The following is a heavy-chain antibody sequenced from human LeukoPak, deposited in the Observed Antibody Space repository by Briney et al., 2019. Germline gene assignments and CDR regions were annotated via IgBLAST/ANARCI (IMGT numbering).Heavy chain of an antibody. CDR1: GFTFSSYW. J-gene: IGHJ4*02. D-gene: IGHD6-19*01. CDR3: ARTYPGIALAGTFDH. Sequence: PGGALRLSCGASGFTFSSYWMSWVRQAPGQGLEWVANIDQDGSEQYYVDSVKGRFSISRDNAKSSLFLQMNSLRAEDTAVYYCARTYPGIALAGTFDHWGQGTLVAVSS. V-gene: IGHV3-7*01. CDR2: IDQDGSEQ.